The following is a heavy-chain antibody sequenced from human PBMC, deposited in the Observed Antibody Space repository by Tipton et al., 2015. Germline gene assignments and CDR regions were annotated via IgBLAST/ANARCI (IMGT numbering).Heavy chain of an antibody. Sequence: TLSLTCNVSGASVSSDPFFWTWIRQPPGKGLEWIGYVFSSGSTNYNPSLKSRVTISVDTSKNQFSLKLSSVTAADTAVYYCARATGAGHFDYWVQGTLVTVSS. J-gene: IGHJ4*02. D-gene: IGHD1-14*01. CDR2: VFSSGST. V-gene: IGHV4-61*01. CDR1: GASVSSDPFF. CDR3: ARATGAGHFDY.